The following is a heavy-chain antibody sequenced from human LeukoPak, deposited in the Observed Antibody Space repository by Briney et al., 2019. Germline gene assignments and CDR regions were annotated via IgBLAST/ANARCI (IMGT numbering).Heavy chain of an antibody. Sequence: SETLSLTCTVSGGSISSYYWSWIRQPPGKGLEWIGYIYYSGGTNYNPSLKSRVTISIDTSKNQFSLKLSSVTAADTAVYYCARHNTAINSELFDYWGQGTLVTVSS. V-gene: IGHV4-59*08. CDR3: ARHNTAINSELFDY. D-gene: IGHD5-18*01. J-gene: IGHJ4*02. CDR1: GGSISSYY. CDR2: IYYSGGT.